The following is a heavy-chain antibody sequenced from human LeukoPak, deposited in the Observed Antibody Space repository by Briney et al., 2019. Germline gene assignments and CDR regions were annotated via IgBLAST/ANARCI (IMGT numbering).Heavy chain of an antibody. D-gene: IGHD5-18*01. CDR1: GGSISSGTYH. Sequence: PSETLSLTCTVSGGSISSGTYHWSWIRQPAAKGLEWIGRIYTSGSTDYNPSLKSRVTISKDTSQNHFSLKLSSVTAADTAVYYCAREDVDTGSDCWGQGTLVTVST. CDR3: AREDVDTGSDC. V-gene: IGHV4-61*02. CDR2: IYTSGST. J-gene: IGHJ4*02.